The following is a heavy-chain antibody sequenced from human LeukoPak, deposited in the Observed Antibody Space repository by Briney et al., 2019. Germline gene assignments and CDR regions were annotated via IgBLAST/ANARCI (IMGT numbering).Heavy chain of an antibody. CDR2: IWFDGSNK. CDR3: ARDKGTTSNDE. J-gene: IGHJ4*02. V-gene: IGHV3-33*01. CDR1: GLTFSSSG. D-gene: IGHD1-1*01. Sequence: GGSLRLSCTASGLTFSSSGMHWVRQAPGKGLEWVGLIWFDGSNKYYADSVKGRFTISRDNSKNTLYLQMNSLRAEDMAVYYCARDKGTTSNDEWGQGTLVTVSS.